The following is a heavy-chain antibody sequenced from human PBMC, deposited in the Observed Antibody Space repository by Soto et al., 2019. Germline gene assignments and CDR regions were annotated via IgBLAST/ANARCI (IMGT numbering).Heavy chain of an antibody. Sequence: QVQLVQSGAEVKKPGASVKVSCKASGYTFTSYVISWVRQAPGQGLEWMGLISAYNGNTNYAQKLQGRVTMTTDTSTSTAYMELRSLGSDDPAVYYCASYRAQLVLYGMDVWGQGTTVPVSS. V-gene: IGHV1-18*01. CDR2: ISAYNGNT. CDR3: ASYRAQLVLYGMDV. CDR1: GYTFTSYV. J-gene: IGHJ6*02. D-gene: IGHD6-13*01.